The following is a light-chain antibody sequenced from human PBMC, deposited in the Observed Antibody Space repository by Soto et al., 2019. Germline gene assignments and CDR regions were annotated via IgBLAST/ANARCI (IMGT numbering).Light chain of an antibody. CDR3: SSFTYSSTPYV. J-gene: IGLJ1*01. CDR1: SSDIGGYNY. Sequence: QSALTQPASVSGSPGQSITISCTGTSSDIGGYNYVSWYQQHPGKAPKLMIYDVSHRPSGVSNRFSGSKSGNTASLTISGLQAEDEADYYCSSFTYSSTPYVFGTGTKLTVL. V-gene: IGLV2-14*01. CDR2: DVS.